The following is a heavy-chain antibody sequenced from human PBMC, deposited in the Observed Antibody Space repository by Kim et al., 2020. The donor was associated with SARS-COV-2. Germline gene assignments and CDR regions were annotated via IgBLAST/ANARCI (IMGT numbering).Heavy chain of an antibody. D-gene: IGHD1-26*01. CDR3: AKYFGTYPWFDP. Sequence: FHADSIQGRFTISRDSAKNTLCLQMNSLRPEDTAVYYCAKYFGTYPWFDPWGQGTLVTVSS. V-gene: IGHV3-23*01. J-gene: IGHJ5*02.